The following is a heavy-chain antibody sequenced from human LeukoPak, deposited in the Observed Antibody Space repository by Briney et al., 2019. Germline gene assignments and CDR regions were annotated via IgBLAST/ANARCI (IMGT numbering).Heavy chain of an antibody. V-gene: IGHV4-59*01. Sequence: PSATLSLTCTVSGASIPTYYWSSIRHPPRKGLEWFGSIYNGRPSYSPSLERRVTISVDTSKNHFSLNLKSVTAGDTAVYYCARSRYFDYWGEGALVTVSS. CDR2: IYNGRP. J-gene: IGHJ4*02. CDR1: GASIPTYY. CDR3: ARSRYFDY.